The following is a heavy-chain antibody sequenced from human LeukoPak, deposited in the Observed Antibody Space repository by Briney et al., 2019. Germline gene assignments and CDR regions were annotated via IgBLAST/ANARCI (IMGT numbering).Heavy chain of an antibody. D-gene: IGHD2-2*01. CDR2: INHSGST. V-gene: IGHV4-34*01. J-gene: IGHJ4*02. CDR1: GGSFSGYY. Sequence: SETLSPTCAVFGGSFSGYYWSWIRQPPGKGLEWIGEINHSGSTNYNPSLKSRVTISVDTSKNQFSLKLSSVTAADTAVYYCARVRAKYCSSTSCPLDYWGQGTLVTVSS. CDR3: ARVRAKYCSSTSCPLDY.